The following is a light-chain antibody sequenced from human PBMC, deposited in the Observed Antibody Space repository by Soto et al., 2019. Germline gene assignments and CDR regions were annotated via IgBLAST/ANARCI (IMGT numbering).Light chain of an antibody. Sequence: EIVMTQSPATLSVSPGERATLSCRASQSVSSNLAWYQQKPGQTPKLLIYVASTRATGIPARFSGSGSGTDFTLTISSLQSEAFAVYYCQQYNVWPLTFGGGTKVEFK. V-gene: IGKV3-15*01. CDR2: VAS. CDR1: QSVSSN. CDR3: QQYNVWPLT. J-gene: IGKJ4*01.